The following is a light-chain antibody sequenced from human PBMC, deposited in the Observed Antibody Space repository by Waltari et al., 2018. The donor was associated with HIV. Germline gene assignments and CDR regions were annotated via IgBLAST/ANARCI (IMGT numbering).Light chain of an antibody. CDR3: QQYNNWPPAYT. Sequence: DIVMTPPPATLSVSPGERATLSCRASQSVDDHLAWYQHKPGQAPRLLIYGASTRATGIPARFSGSGSGTDFTLTINSLQSEDFAVYYCQQYNNWPPAYTFGQGTKLEIK. V-gene: IGKV3-15*01. J-gene: IGKJ2*01. CDR2: GAS. CDR1: QSVDDH.